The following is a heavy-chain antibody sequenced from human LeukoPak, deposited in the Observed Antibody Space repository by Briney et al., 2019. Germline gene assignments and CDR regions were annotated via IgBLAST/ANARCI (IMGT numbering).Heavy chain of an antibody. D-gene: IGHD3-3*01. J-gene: IGHJ4*02. CDR3: ARGHPSITIFGVAPCD. CDR2: IIPIFGTA. CDR1: GGTFSSYA. V-gene: IGHV1-69*05. Sequence: SVKVSCKASGGTFSSYAISWVRQAPGQGLEWMGRIIPIFGTANYAQKFQGRVTMTRNTSISTAYMELSSLRSEDTAVYYCARGHPSITIFGVAPCDWGQGTLVTVSS.